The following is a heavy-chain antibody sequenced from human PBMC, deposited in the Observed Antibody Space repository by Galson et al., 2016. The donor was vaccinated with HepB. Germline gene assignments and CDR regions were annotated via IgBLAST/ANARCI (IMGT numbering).Heavy chain of an antibody. CDR3: ARRYGDYSYG. D-gene: IGHD4-17*01. J-gene: IGHJ1*01. CDR2: IYSGGST. Sequence: SLRLSCAASGFTVSTNYMIWVRQAPGKGLEWVSSIYSGGSTYYADSVKGRFTISRDNSKNTVYLQMNSLRAEDTAVYYCARRYGDYSYGWGQGTLVTVSS. V-gene: IGHV3-53*01. CDR1: GFTVSTNY.